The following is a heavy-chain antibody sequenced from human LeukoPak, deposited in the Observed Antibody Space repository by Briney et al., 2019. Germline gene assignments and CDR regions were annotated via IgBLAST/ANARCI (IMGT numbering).Heavy chain of an antibody. V-gene: IGHV3-23*01. Sequence: GGSLRLSCAASGFTFSSYAMSWVRQTPGKGLEWVSAISGSGGSTYYADSVKGRFTISRDNSKNTLYLQMNSLRAEDTAVYYCAKDLAHIVVVTAPYWGQGTLVTVSS. CDR2: ISGSGGST. J-gene: IGHJ4*02. D-gene: IGHD2-21*02. CDR1: GFTFSSYA. CDR3: AKDLAHIVVVTAPY.